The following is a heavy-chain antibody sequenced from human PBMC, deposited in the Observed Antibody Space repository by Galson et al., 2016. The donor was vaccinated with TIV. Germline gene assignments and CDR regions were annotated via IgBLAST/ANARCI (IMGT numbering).Heavy chain of an antibody. CDR1: GFTFSNYA. CDR3: AKRRNYGGDSFEN. Sequence: SLRLSCAASGFTFSNYAMHWVRQAPGKGLEWVSGISGSGGITYFADSVKGRFTISRDNSMNTLYLQLNSLRAEDTAVYYCAKRRNYGGDSFENWGRGTMVTVSS. CDR2: ISGSGGIT. V-gene: IGHV3-23*01. J-gene: IGHJ3*02. D-gene: IGHD4-23*01.